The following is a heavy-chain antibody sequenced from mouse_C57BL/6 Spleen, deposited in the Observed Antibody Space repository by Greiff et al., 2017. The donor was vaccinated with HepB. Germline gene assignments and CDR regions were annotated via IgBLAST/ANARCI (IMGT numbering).Heavy chain of an antibody. Sequence: QVQLQQPGAELVRPGTSVKLSCKASGYTFTSYWMHWVKQRPGQGLEWIGVIDPSDSYTNYNQKFKGKATLTVDPSSSTSYMQLSSLTSEDAAVYYVARIRDYSNYNNWGPGTTLTGAS. D-gene: IGHD2-5*01. CDR3: ARIRDYSNYNN. V-gene: IGHV1-59*01. CDR1: GYTFTSYW. J-gene: IGHJ2*01. CDR2: IDPSDSYT.